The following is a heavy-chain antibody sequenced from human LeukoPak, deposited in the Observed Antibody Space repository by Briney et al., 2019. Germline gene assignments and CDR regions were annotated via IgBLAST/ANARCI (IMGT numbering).Heavy chain of an antibody. CDR3: AKDGYNFYYMDV. CDR1: GFTFDDYA. D-gene: IGHD5-24*01. Sequence: GGSLRLSCAASGFTFDDYAMHWVRQVPGKGLEWVSGISWDSVSIGYADSVKGRFTISRDNAKNSLYLQMNSLRPEDTALYYCAKDGYNFYYMDVWGKGTTVTVSS. V-gene: IGHV3-9*01. CDR2: ISWDSVSI. J-gene: IGHJ6*03.